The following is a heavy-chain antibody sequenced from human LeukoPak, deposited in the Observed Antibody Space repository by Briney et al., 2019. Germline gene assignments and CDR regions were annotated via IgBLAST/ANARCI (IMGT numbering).Heavy chain of an antibody. J-gene: IGHJ4*02. V-gene: IGHV1-2*02. CDR3: ARVENAITFGGVIVRGLYYFDY. CDR1: GYTFTGYY. Sequence: ASVKVSCKASGYTFTGYYMHWVRQAPGQGLEWMGWINPNSGGTNYAQKFQGRVTMTRDTSISTAYMELSRLRSDDTAVYYCARVENAITFGGVIVRGLYYFDYWGQGTLVTVSS. CDR2: INPNSGGT. D-gene: IGHD3-16*02.